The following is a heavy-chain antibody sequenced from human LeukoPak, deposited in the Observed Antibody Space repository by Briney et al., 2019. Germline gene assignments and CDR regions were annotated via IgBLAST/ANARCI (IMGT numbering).Heavy chain of an antibody. Sequence: GGSLILSCAVSGFTVSSNYMSWVRQAPGKGLEWVSIIYSGGYTFYADSVKGRFTISRDNSKYTLYLQMNSLRAEDTAVYYCARTAAGTFFDYWGQGTLVTVSS. D-gene: IGHD6-13*01. V-gene: IGHV3-53*01. CDR3: ARTAAGTFFDY. J-gene: IGHJ4*02. CDR2: IYSGGYT. CDR1: GFTVSSNY.